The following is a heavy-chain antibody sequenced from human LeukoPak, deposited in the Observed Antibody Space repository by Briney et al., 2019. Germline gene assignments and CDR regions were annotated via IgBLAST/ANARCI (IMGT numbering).Heavy chain of an antibody. D-gene: IGHD2-15*01. V-gene: IGHV5-51*01. CDR3: VRSRFGGDY. CDR2: ISPGDSDT. CDR1: GYSFTNYQ. Sequence: GESLKISCKGSGYSFTNYQIGWVRQVPGKGLEWMALISPGDSDTRYSPSFQGQVTISADKSISTAYLQWSSLKASDTAIYYSVRSRFGGDYWGQGTLVTVSS. J-gene: IGHJ4*02.